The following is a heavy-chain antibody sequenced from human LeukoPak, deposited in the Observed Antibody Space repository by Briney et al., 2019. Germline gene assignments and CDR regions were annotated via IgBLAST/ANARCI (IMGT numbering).Heavy chain of an antibody. CDR2: ISDTGNA. CDR3: AKAPVTTCRGAFCYPFDY. J-gene: IGHJ4*02. Sequence: GGSLRLSCAASGFTLSSYAMSWVRQAPGKGLEWVSAISDTGNAYHADSVKGRFTNSRDSSKNTLFLQMNRLRPEDAAVYYCAKAPVTTCRGAFCYPFDYWGLGTLVTVSS. D-gene: IGHD2-15*01. V-gene: IGHV3-23*01. CDR1: GFTLSSYA.